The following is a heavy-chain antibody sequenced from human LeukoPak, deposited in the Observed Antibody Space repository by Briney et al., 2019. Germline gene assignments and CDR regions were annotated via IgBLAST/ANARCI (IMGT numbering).Heavy chain of an antibody. CDR1: GFTFSSYS. CDR3: ARHLDSSSSGDAFDI. CDR2: INRSRSYI. D-gene: IGHD6-6*01. V-gene: IGHV3-21*01. Sequence: GGSLRLSCAASGFTFSSYSMNWVRQAPGKGLEWVSSINRSRSYIYYADSVKGRFTISRDNAKNSLYLQMSSRRAEDTALYYCARHLDSSSSGDAFDIWGQGTMVTVSS. J-gene: IGHJ3*02.